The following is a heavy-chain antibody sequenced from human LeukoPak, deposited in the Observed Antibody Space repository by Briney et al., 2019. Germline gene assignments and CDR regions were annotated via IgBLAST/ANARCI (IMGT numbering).Heavy chain of an antibody. CDR1: GFTVSAYA. V-gene: IGHV3-23*01. CDR2: TYDDNT. CDR3: AARKVRGVWFYLDY. J-gene: IGHJ4*02. Sequence: GVSLRLSCAASGFTVSAYAMAWVRQAPGKGLEWVSTTYDDNTYYADSVKGRFAISTDNSKNTLCLQMNSLRVEDTAVYFCAARKVRGVWFYLDYWGQGTLVTVSS. D-gene: IGHD3-10*01.